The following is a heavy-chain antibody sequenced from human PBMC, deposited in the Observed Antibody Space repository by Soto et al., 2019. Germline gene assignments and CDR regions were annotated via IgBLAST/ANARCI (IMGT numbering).Heavy chain of an antibody. CDR1: GLTFSSYA. CDR2: ISGSGGST. CDR3: AKGYCTNGVCSYYYYYYGMDV. Sequence: QPGGSLRLSCAASGLTFSSYAMIWVRRAPGEGLEWVSAISGSGGSTYYADSVKGRFTISRDNSKNTLYLQMNSLRAEDTAVYYCAKGYCTNGVCSYYYYYYGMDVWGQGTTVTVSS. V-gene: IGHV3-23*01. J-gene: IGHJ6*02. D-gene: IGHD2-8*01.